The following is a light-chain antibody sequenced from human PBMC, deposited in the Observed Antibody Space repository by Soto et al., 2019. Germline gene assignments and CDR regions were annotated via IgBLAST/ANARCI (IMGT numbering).Light chain of an antibody. V-gene: IGLV1-44*01. CDR1: SSNSQSNT. J-gene: IGLJ1*01. CDR2: SNQ. CDR3: AAWDASLNGHV. Sequence: QPSPALPPSTPATPGNRVTVSGCGSSSNSQSNTVNWYQQLPGTAPKLLVYSNQQRRSGVPDRFSASKSGTSAPLSISGLQSDDEADDYCAAWDASLNGHVFGTGSKVTV.